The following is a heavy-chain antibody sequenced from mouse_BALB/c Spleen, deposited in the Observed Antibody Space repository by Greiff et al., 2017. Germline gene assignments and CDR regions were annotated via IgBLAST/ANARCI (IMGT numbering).Heavy chain of an antibody. V-gene: IGHV3-2*02. Sequence: EVHLVESGPGLVKPSQSLSLTCTVTGYSITSDYAWNWIRQFPGNKLEWMGYISYSGSTSYNPSLKSRISITRDTSKNQFFLQLNSVTTEDTATYYCARRSTATFDYWGQGTTLTVSS. CDR1: GYSITSDYA. CDR2: ISYSGST. CDR3: ARRSTATFDY. D-gene: IGHD1-2*01. J-gene: IGHJ2*01.